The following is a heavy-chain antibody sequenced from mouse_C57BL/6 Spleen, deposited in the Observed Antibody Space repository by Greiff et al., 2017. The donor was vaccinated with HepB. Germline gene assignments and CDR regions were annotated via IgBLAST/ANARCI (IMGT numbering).Heavy chain of an antibody. D-gene: IGHD2-4*01. CDR3: ARTLYYDSSFAY. V-gene: IGHV1-18*01. CDR1: GYTFTDYN. CDR2: INPNNGGT. J-gene: IGHJ3*01. Sequence: EVKLMESGPELVKPGASVKIPCKASGYTFTDYNMDWVKQSHGKSLEWIGDINPNNGGTIYNQKFKGKATLTVDKSSSTAYMELRSLTSEDTAVYYCARTLYYDSSFAYWGQGTLVTVSA.